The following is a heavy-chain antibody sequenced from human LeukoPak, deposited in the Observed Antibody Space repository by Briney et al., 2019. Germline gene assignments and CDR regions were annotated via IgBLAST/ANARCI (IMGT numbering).Heavy chain of an antibody. CDR2: IKSKTDGGTT. J-gene: IGHJ3*02. CDR1: GFTFSNAW. Sequence: GGSLRLSCAASGFTFSNAWMSWVRQAPGKGLEWVGRIKSKTDGGTTDYAAPVKGRFTISRDDSKNTLYLQMNSLRAEDTAVYYCAKPPTVVTPEPWGDAFDIWGQGTMVTVSS. V-gene: IGHV3-15*01. CDR3: AKPPTVVTPEPWGDAFDI. D-gene: IGHD4-23*01.